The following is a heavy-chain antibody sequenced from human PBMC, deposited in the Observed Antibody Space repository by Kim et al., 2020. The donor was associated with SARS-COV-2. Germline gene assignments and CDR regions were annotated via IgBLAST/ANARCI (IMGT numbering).Heavy chain of an antibody. J-gene: IGHJ4*02. V-gene: IGHV1-69*13. CDR1: GGTFSSYA. Sequence: SVKVSCKASGGTFSSYAISWVRQAPGQGLEWMGGIIPIFGTANYAEKFQGRVTITADESTSTAYMELSSLRPEDTAVYYCARDPHFSTGTTLGHWGQGTLVTVSS. CDR3: ARDPHFSTGTTLGH. CDR2: IIPIFGTA. D-gene: IGHD1-7*01.